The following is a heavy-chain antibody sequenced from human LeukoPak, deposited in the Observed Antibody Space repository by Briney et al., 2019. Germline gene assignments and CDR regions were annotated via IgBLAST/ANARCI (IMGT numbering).Heavy chain of an antibody. D-gene: IGHD6-13*01. Sequence: SETLSLTCAVYGGSFSGYYWSWIRQPPGKGLEWIGESNHSGSTNYNPSLKSRVTISVDTSKNQFSLKLSSVTAADTAVYYCARGRIAAANDAFDIWGQGTMVTVSS. J-gene: IGHJ3*02. V-gene: IGHV4-34*01. CDR2: SNHSGST. CDR3: ARGRIAAANDAFDI. CDR1: GGSFSGYY.